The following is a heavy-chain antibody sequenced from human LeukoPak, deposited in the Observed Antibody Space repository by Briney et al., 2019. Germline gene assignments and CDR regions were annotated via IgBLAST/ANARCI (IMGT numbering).Heavy chain of an antibody. V-gene: IGHV3-23*01. CDR2: FTGGSGGA. D-gene: IGHD6-19*01. CDR3: ARGHNSGSYYYMDV. Sequence: GGSLRLSCAASGFTFSSYAMTWVRQAPGKGPEWVSGFTGGSGGAYYADSVKGRFSISRDNSMNTLSLQMNSLRAEDTAIYYCARGHNSGSYYYMDVWGKGTTVTVSS. CDR1: GFTFSSYA. J-gene: IGHJ6*03.